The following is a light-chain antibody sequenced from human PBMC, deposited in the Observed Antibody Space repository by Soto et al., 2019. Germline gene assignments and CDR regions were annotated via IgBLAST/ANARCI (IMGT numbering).Light chain of an antibody. J-gene: IGLJ1*01. CDR2: EVT. Sequence: QSALTQPASVSGSPGQSITISCTGTGSDIGGYNHVSWYQHHPGKAPKLIIYEVTNRPSGVSNRFSGSKSGNTASLTISGLQAEDEADYYCSSYTSSNTYVFATVTKLTVL. CDR3: SSYTSSNTYV. V-gene: IGLV2-14*01. CDR1: GSDIGGYNH.